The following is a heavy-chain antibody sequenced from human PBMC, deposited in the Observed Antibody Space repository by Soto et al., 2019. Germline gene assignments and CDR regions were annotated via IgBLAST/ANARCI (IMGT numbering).Heavy chain of an antibody. CDR3: ARAGVTIFGVVKARPYYYYGMDV. D-gene: IGHD3-3*01. CDR1: GGSISSYY. V-gene: IGHV4-59*01. J-gene: IGHJ6*02. Sequence: NPSETLSLTCTVSGGSISSYYWSWIRQPPGKGLEWIGYIYYSGSTNYNPSLKSRVTISVDTSKNQFSLKLSSVTAADTAVYYCARAGVTIFGVVKARPYYYYGMDVWGQGTTVTVSS. CDR2: IYYSGST.